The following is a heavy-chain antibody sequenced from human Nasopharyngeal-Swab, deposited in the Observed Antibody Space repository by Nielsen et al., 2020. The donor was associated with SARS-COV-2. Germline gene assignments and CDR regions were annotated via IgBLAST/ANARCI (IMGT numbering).Heavy chain of an antibody. CDR1: GFTFRRYG. Sequence: SLNISCAASGFTFRRYGMHWVRQPPGTGLEWVAVIWYDGSNKYYGDSVKGRFTLSRDNSKNTLYLQMNSLRAEDTAVYYCASDGGGYCSGGSCSSRSEATYYYYYGLDVWGQGTTVTVSS. V-gene: IGHV3-33*01. D-gene: IGHD2-15*01. CDR3: ASDGGGYCSGGSCSSRSEATYYYYYGLDV. J-gene: IGHJ6*02. CDR2: IWYDGSNK.